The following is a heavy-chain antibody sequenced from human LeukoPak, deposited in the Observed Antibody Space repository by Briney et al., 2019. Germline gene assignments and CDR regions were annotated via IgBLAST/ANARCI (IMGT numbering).Heavy chain of an antibody. Sequence: SETLSLTCTVSGGSISSYYWSWIRQPPGKGLEWIGYIYYSGSTNYNPSLKSRVTISVDTSKNQFSLKLSSVTAADTAVYYCARDDNSAFDIWGQGTMVTVSS. J-gene: IGHJ3*02. D-gene: IGHD1-1*01. V-gene: IGHV4-59*01. CDR1: GGSISSYY. CDR3: ARDDNSAFDI. CDR2: IYYSGST.